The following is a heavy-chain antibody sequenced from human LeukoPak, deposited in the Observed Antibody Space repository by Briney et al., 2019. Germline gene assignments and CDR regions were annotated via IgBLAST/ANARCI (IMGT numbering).Heavy chain of an antibody. V-gene: IGHV5-51*01. J-gene: IGHJ4*02. CDR3: ARLRTYGDYALNY. CDR1: GXSFNSFW. CDR2: IYPGDSDT. Sequence: GESLKISYRGSGXSFNSFWIGWVRQMPGKGLEGMGIIYPGDSDTRYSPSFQGQVAISADKSISTAYLQWSSLKASDSAMYYCARLRTYGDYALNYWGQGTLVTVSS. D-gene: IGHD4-17*01.